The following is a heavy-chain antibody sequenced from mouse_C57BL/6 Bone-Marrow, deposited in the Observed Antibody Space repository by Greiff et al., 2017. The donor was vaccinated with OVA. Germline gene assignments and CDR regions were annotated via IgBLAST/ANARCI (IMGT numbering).Heavy chain of an antibody. J-gene: IGHJ1*03. V-gene: IGHV1-82*01. CDR2: IYPGDGDT. Sequence: VQLQESGPELVKPGASVKISCKASGYAFSSSWMNWVKQRPGKGLEWIGRIYPGDGDTNYNGKFKGKATLTADKSSSTAYMQLSSLTSEDSAVYFCAREDDYDWYFDVWGTGTTVTVYS. D-gene: IGHD2-4*01. CDR3: AREDDYDWYFDV. CDR1: GYAFSSSW.